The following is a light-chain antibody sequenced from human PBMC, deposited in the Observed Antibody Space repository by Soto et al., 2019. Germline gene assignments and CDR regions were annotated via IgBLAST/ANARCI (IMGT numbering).Light chain of an antibody. CDR1: QRVLYSSNNKNY. J-gene: IGKJ2*01. V-gene: IGKV4-1*01. CDR2: WAS. CDR3: QQYESTPPT. Sequence: DIVMTQFPDSLAVSLCERATINCKSSQRVLYSSNNKNYLAWYQQRPGQPPKLLIYWASTRESGVPDRFSGSGSGTDFTLTITSLQAEDVAVYYCQQYESTPPTFGQGTKLEIK.